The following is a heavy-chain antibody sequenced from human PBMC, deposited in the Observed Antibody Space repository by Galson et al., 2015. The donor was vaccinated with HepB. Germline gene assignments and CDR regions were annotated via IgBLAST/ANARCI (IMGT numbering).Heavy chain of an antibody. CDR3: ARDRGRIVVVVAAIDY. D-gene: IGHD2-15*01. Sequence: SLRLSCAAFGFTFSSYAMHWVRQAPGKGLEWVAVISYDGSNKYYADSVKGRFTISRDNSKNTLYLQMNSLRAEDTAVYYCARDRGRIVVVVAAIDYWGQGTLVTVSS. V-gene: IGHV3-30-3*01. CDR2: ISYDGSNK. J-gene: IGHJ4*02. CDR1: GFTFSSYA.